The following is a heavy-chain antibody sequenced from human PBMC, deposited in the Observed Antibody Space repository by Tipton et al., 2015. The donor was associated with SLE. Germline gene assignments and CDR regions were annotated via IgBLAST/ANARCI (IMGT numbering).Heavy chain of an antibody. Sequence: TLSLTCTVSGGSIRSNYWIWIRQHPEKGLEWIGYIHYFGTAYYNPSLSSRATLSVDRSKNQFSLRLTSATAADSAVYFCARVINLAGVTSPLNYFDSWGQGTLVTVSS. V-gene: IGHV4-31*03. D-gene: IGHD3-10*01. J-gene: IGHJ4*02. CDR2: IHYFGTA. CDR3: ARVINLAGVTSPLNYFDS. CDR1: GGSIRSNY.